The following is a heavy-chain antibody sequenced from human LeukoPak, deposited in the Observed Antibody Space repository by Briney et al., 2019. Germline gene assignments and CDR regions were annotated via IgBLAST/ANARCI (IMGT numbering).Heavy chain of an antibody. V-gene: IGHV3-23*01. CDR2: VSGSGGST. D-gene: IGHD4-17*01. J-gene: IGHJ4*02. CDR1: GFTFSSYA. CDR3: ARAYGDRGNYHFDY. Sequence: GGSLRLSCAASGFTFSSYAMSWVRQAPGKGLEWVSAVSGSGGSTYYADSVKGRFTISRDNSKNTLYLQMNSLRAEDTAVYYCARAYGDRGNYHFDYWGQGTLVTVSS.